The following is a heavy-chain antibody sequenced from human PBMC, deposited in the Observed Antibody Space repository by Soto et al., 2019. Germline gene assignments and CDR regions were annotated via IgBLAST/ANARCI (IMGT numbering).Heavy chain of an antibody. D-gene: IGHD3-10*01. Sequence: EVQLLESGGGLVQPGGSLRLSCAASGFTFSSYAMNWVRQAPGKGLEWVSVISGSGDSTYYADSVKGRFTISRDNSKNTLYLQVNSLRAEDTAVYYCAKRAYGSDFDYWGQGTLVTVSS. V-gene: IGHV3-23*01. J-gene: IGHJ4*02. CDR1: GFTFSSYA. CDR2: ISGSGDST. CDR3: AKRAYGSDFDY.